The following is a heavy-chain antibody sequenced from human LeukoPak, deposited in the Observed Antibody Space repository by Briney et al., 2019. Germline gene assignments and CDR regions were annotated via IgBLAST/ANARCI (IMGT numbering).Heavy chain of an antibody. J-gene: IGHJ5*02. V-gene: IGHV3-48*03. Sequence: PGGSLRLSCAASGFTFSSYEMNWVRQAPGKGLDWVSYISSSGSAIYYADSVRGRFTISRDNAKKSLYLQMNSLRAEDTAVYYCARARRDCSGGSCYPDYNWFDPWGQGTLVTVSS. CDR3: ARARRDCSGGSCYPDYNWFDP. CDR1: GFTFSSYE. D-gene: IGHD2-15*01. CDR2: ISSSGSAI.